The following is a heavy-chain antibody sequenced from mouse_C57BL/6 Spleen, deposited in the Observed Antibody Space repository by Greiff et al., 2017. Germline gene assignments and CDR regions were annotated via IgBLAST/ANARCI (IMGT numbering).Heavy chain of an antibody. V-gene: IGHV1-80*01. D-gene: IGHD1-1*01. Sequence: VQLQQSGAELVKPGASVKISCKASGYAFSSYWMNWVKQRPGKGLEWIGQLYPGDGDTNYNGKFKGKATLTADKSSSTAYMQLSSLTSEDSAVYFCARDYYGSSYWYCDVWGTGTTGTVSS. CDR1: GYAFSSYW. CDR3: ARDYYGSSYWYCDV. CDR2: LYPGDGDT. J-gene: IGHJ1*03.